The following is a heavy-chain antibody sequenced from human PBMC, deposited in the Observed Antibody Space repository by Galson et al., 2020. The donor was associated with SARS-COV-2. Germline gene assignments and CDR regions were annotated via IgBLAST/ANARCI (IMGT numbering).Heavy chain of an antibody. CDR1: GFPFSSYS. V-gene: IGHV3-21*01. CDR2: ISSSSSYI. J-gene: IGHJ6*02. D-gene: IGHD3-9*01. CDR3: AKTNVLRYFDWGTYYYYGMDV. Sequence: AGGSLRLSCAASGFPFSSYSMNWVRQAPGHGLEWVSSISSSSSYIYYAESVKGRFTLSSDNAKNSLYLQMNSLRAEDTAVYYCAKTNVLRYFDWGTYYYYGMDVWGQGTTVTVSS.